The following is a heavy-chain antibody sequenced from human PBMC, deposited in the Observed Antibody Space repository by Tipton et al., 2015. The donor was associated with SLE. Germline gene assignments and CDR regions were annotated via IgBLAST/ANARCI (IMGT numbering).Heavy chain of an antibody. J-gene: IGHJ3*02. V-gene: IGHV1-18*01. D-gene: IGHD2-21*01. CDR2: ISAYNGNT. CDR3: ARVSSIVVAGVGAFDI. Sequence: QSGAEVKKPGASVKVSCKASGYTFTSYGISWVRQAPGQGLEWMGWISAYNGNTNYAQKLQGRVTMTTDTSTSTAYMERRSLRSDDTAVYYCARVSSIVVAGVGAFDIWGQGTMVTVSS. CDR1: GYTFTSYG.